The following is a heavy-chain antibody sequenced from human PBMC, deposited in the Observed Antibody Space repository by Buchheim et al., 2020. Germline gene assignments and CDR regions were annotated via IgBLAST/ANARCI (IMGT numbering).Heavy chain of an antibody. Sequence: EVQLLESGGGLVQPGESLRLSCTASGFSFSTSAMGWVRQAPGKALEWVSGISGSYSSTYYADSVRGRFTISRDNSKHTLYLQMNSLTVEDTAVYYCAKDLGKAATGIFDYWGQGTL. J-gene: IGHJ4*02. CDR3: AKDLGKAATGIFDY. V-gene: IGHV3-23*01. D-gene: IGHD6-25*01. CDR1: GFSFSTSA. CDR2: ISGSYSST.